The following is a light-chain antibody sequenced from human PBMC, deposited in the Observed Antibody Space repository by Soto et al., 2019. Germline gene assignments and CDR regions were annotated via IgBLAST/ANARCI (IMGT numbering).Light chain of an antibody. CDR2: GAS. CDR3: QQCSNWPRT. J-gene: IGKJ1*01. V-gene: IGKV3-11*01. CDR1: QSVNNY. Sequence: EIVLTQSPATLSLSPGERVTLSCRADQSVNNYLAWYQQTPGQAPRLLIYGASNRATGIPARFSGSGSGTDFTLTISSLEPDDFAVYYCQQCSNWPRTFGHGTKVEIK.